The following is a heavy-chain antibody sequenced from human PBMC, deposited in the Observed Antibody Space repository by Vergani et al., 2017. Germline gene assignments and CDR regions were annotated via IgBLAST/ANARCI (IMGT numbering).Heavy chain of an antibody. CDR3: AKTAGTPIPVGFILHYFDY. CDR2: INPNSGDT. J-gene: IGHJ4*02. CDR1: GYTFSDYY. D-gene: IGHD2-2*01. V-gene: IGHV1-2*02. Sequence: QVQLVQSGAEVKKPGASVKVSCKASGYTFSDYYLHWVRQAPGQGLEWMGYINPNSGDTNSAQKFQGRVTMTRDTSITTVYMELSSLRSDDTAFYFCAKTAGTPIPVGFILHYFDYWGLGTLVTVSS.